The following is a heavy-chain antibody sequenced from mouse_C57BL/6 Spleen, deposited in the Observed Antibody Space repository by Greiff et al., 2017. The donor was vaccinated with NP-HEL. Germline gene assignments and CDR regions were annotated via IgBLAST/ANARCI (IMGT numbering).Heavy chain of an antibody. CDR1: GFSFNTYA. CDR2: IRSKSNNYAT. V-gene: IGHV10-1*01. Sequence: EVQRVESGGGLVQPKGSLKLSCAASGFSFNTYAMNWVRQAPGKGLEWVARIRSKSNNYATYYADSVKDRFTISRDDSESMLYLQMNNLKTEDTAMYYCVRIYDGYYEAMDYWGQGTSVTVSS. D-gene: IGHD2-3*01. CDR3: VRIYDGYYEAMDY. J-gene: IGHJ4*01.